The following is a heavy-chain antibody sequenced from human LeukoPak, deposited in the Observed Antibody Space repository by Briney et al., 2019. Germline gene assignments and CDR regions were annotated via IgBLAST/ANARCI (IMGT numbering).Heavy chain of an antibody. J-gene: IGHJ5*02. CDR3: ARDREEETYSSSWYGRRNNWFDP. CDR1: GGSISYYY. CDR2: VYYSGST. D-gene: IGHD6-13*01. Sequence: SETLSLTCTVSGGSISYYYWSWIRQPPGKGLQWIGYVYYSGSTNYNPSLKSRVTMSVDTSKNQFSLKLSSVTAADTAVYYCARDREEETYSSSWYGRRNNWFDPWGQGTLVTVSS. V-gene: IGHV4-59*12.